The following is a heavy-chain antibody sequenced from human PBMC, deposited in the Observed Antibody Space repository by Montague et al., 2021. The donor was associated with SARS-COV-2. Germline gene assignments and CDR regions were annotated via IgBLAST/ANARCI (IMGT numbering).Heavy chain of an antibody. CDR1: GGSFSTYS. CDR3: ARLGDGVVPSPILGVGRYGSNYYMDV. J-gene: IGHJ6*03. CDR2: IHHGGST. V-gene: IGHV4-34*01. D-gene: IGHD2-2*02. Sequence: SETLSLTCAVHGGSFSTYSWNWIRQPPGKGLEWIGEIHHGGSTNYNPSLKSRGTISAAMSKNQCSLKLTSVAAADTAAYYCARLGDGVVPSPILGVGRYGSNYYMDVWGKGTTVTVSS.